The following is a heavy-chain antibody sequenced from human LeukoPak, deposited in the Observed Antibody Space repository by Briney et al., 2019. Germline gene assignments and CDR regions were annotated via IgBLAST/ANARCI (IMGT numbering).Heavy chain of an antibody. V-gene: IGHV3-30-3*01. Sequence: GGSLRLSCAASGFTFSSSSMHWVRQAPGKGLEWVAVISYDGNNKYYADSVKGRFTISRDNSKNTLYLQMNSLRTEDTTMYYCARGTGTRVAPYYFDHWGQGTLVTVSS. D-gene: IGHD1-1*01. CDR1: GFTFSSSS. CDR3: ARGTGTRVAPYYFDH. CDR2: ISYDGNNK. J-gene: IGHJ4*02.